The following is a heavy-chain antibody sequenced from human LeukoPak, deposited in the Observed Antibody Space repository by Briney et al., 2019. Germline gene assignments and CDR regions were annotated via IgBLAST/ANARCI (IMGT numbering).Heavy chain of an antibody. J-gene: IGHJ4*02. CDR2: IYDSGKT. Sequence: SGTLSLTCSVSGDSIRKDNWWTWVRRSPGKGLEWLGEIYDSGKTNYHPSLRSRIAISIDTAKRQFSLELTAVTAADTAVYYCANHYSGYIDYWGQGTLVTVSS. V-gene: IGHV4-4*02. D-gene: IGHD5-12*01. CDR3: ANHYSGYIDY. CDR1: GDSIRKDNW.